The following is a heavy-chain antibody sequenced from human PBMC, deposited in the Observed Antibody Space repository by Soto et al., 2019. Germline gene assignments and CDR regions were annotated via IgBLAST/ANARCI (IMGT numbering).Heavy chain of an antibody. J-gene: IGHJ5*02. CDR3: ARDYEFWSGYPNPNWFDP. Sequence: DSVQLSCKASGYTFTSYGISWLRQAPGQGLEWMGWIGAYNGHTNYAQNFQGRVTMTTDTSTSTAHMELRRLRSDDTAVYYCARDYEFWSGYPNPNWFDPCGQGNLVTFSS. V-gene: IGHV1-18*04. CDR2: IGAYNGHT. D-gene: IGHD3-3*01. CDR1: GYTFTSYG.